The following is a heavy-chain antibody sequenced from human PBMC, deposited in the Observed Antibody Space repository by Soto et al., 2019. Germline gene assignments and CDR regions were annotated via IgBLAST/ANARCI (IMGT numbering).Heavy chain of an antibody. Sequence: EVQLVESGGGLVKPGGSLRLSCAASGFNFSSYSMNWVRQAPGKGLGWVSSISRSSSNIYYVDSVKGRFTISRDNAKNSLYLQMNSLRAEDTAVYYCARDLKVAAAGTGYYYYGMDVWGQGTTVTVSS. CDR3: ARDLKVAAAGTGYYYYGMDV. J-gene: IGHJ6*02. D-gene: IGHD6-13*01. CDR1: GFNFSSYS. V-gene: IGHV3-21*01. CDR2: ISRSSSNI.